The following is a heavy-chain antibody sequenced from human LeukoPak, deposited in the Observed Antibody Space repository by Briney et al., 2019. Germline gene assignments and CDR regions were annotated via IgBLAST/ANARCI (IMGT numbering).Heavy chain of an antibody. D-gene: IGHD5-24*01. CDR1: GFTLSSYS. CDR3: AKGRVSESIIQF. Sequence: PGGSLRLSCAASGFTLSSYSMYWVRQAPGKGLEWVSGISGGGGAIYYADSVKGRFTISREVSENTLYLHMDALRVDDTAVYYCAKGRVSESIIQFWGQGVLVTVSS. J-gene: IGHJ4*02. V-gene: IGHV3-23*01. CDR2: ISGGGGAI.